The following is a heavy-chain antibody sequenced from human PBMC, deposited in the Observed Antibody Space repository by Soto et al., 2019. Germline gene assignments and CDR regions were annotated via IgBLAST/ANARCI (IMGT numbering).Heavy chain of an antibody. J-gene: IGHJ5*02. CDR3: ARLRFGMVYAIQWFDP. CDR1: GDSISSFY. Sequence: SETLSLTCTVSGDSISSFYWTWIRQPPGKGLEWIGYIISSGSTNYNPSLKSRVTISVDTSENQFSLKLSSVTAADTAVYYCARLRFGMVYAIQWFDPWGQGTLVTVSS. CDR2: IISSGST. D-gene: IGHD2-8*01. V-gene: IGHV4-59*01.